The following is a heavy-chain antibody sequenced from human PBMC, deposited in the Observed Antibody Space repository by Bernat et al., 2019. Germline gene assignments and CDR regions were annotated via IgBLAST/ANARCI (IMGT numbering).Heavy chain of an antibody. CDR2: ISSSSYI. CDR1: GFTFSSYS. Sequence: EVQLVESGGGLVKPGGSLRLSCAASGFTFSSYSMNWVRQAPGKGLEWVSSISSSSYIYYADSVKGRFTISRDNAKNSLYLQMNSLRAEDTAVYYCARERYCSGGSCLDWGQGTLVTVSS. V-gene: IGHV3-21*01. D-gene: IGHD2-15*01. CDR3: ARERYCSGGSCLD. J-gene: IGHJ4*02.